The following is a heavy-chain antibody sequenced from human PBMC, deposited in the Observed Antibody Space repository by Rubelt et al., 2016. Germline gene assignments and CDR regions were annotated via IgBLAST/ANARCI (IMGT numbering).Heavy chain of an antibody. Sequence: QVQLQQWGAGLLKPSETLSLTCDVYGGSFSGYYWSWIRQPPGKGLEWIGEINHSGSTNYNPSLKSRVTISVDTSKNQFSLGLRSVSAADTAVYYCARRWADWTESLGDAFDRWSHGAMVTVFS. CDR3: ARRWADWTESLGDAFDR. J-gene: IGHJ3*01. CDR2: INHSGST. D-gene: IGHD1-1*01. CDR1: GGSFSGYY. V-gene: IGHV4-34*01.